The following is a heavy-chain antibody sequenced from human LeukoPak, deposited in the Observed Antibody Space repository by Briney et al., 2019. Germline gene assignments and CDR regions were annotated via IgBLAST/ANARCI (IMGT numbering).Heavy chain of an antibody. J-gene: IGHJ3*02. V-gene: IGHV3-7*01. CDR2: IKQDGSEK. CDR1: GFTFSSYW. D-gene: IGHD6-19*01. CDR3: ARDWEAVAGRVAFDI. Sequence: GGSLRLSCAASGFTFSSYWMHWVRQAPGKGLEWVANIKQDGSEKYYVDSVKGRFTISRDNAKNSLYLQMNSLRAEDTAVYYCARDWEAVAGRVAFDIWGQGTMVTVSS.